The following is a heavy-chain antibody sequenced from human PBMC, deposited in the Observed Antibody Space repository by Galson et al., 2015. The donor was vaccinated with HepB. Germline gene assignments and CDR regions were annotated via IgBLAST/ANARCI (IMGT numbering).Heavy chain of an antibody. Sequence: SLRLSCAVSGFTFSNYGIHWVRQPPGKGLEWVAVVSYDGSNKYYADSVRGRFTISRDNSKNTLYLQMNSLRAEDTAVCYCAKDLEKPYDFWTYYPLDYWGQGTMVTVSS. D-gene: IGHD3-3*01. CDR2: VSYDGSNK. CDR1: GFTFSNYG. CDR3: AKDLEKPYDFWTYYPLDY. V-gene: IGHV3-30*18. J-gene: IGHJ4*02.